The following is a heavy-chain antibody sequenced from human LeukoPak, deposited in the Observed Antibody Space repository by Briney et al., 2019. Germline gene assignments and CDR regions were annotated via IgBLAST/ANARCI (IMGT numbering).Heavy chain of an antibody. Sequence: GGSLRLPCAASGFTFSSYSMNWVRQAPGKGLEWVSSISSSSSYIYYAGSVKGRFTISRDNAKNSLYLQMNSLRAEDTAVYYCARDQSIAAAGMVDDYWGQGTLVTVSS. CDR3: ARDQSIAAAGMVDDY. D-gene: IGHD6-13*01. V-gene: IGHV3-21*01. J-gene: IGHJ4*02. CDR1: GFTFSSYS. CDR2: ISSSSSYI.